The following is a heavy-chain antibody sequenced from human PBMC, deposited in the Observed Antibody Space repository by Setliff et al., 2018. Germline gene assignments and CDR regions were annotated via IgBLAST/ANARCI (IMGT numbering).Heavy chain of an antibody. J-gene: IGHJ4*02. D-gene: IGHD1-26*01. CDR2: ISAYNGYT. V-gene: IGHV1-18*01. CDR1: GYTFTSYG. Sequence: ASVKVSCKASGYTFTSYGISWVRQAPGQGLEWMGWISAYNGYTNYSQNFQGRVTITRDTSASTAYMELSSLTSEDTAIYYCARGDVYSGSYYHFDYWGQGTLVTVSS. CDR3: ARGDVYSGSYYHFDY.